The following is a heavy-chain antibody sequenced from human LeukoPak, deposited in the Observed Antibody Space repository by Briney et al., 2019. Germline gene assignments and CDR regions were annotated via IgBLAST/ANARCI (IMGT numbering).Heavy chain of an antibody. CDR2: ISGSGGST. CDR1: GFTVSSNY. Sequence: PGGSLRLSCAASGFTVSSNYMSWVRQAPGKGLEWVSAISGSGGSTYYADSVEGRFTISRDNSKNTLYLQMNSLRAEDTAVYYCARAHSSGSYFDYWGQGTLVTVSS. J-gene: IGHJ4*02. D-gene: IGHD3-22*01. CDR3: ARAHSSGSYFDY. V-gene: IGHV3-23*01.